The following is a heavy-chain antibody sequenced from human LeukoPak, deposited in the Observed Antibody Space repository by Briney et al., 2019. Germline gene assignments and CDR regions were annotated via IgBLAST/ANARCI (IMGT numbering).Heavy chain of an antibody. CDR3: ARAGPYYYGSGSYADY. V-gene: IGHV3-48*03. J-gene: IGHJ4*02. CDR2: ISSSGSTI. Sequence: GGSLRLSCAASGFTFSSYEMNWVRQALGKGLEWVSYISSSGSTIYYAGSVKGRFTTSRDNAKNSLYLQMNSLRAEDTAVYYCARAGPYYYGSGSYADYWGQGTLVTVSS. D-gene: IGHD3-10*01. CDR1: GFTFSSYE.